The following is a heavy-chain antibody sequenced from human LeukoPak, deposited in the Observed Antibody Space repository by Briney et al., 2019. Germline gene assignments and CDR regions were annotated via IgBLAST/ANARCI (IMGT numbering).Heavy chain of an antibody. CDR3: ARLNEETSCFDY. J-gene: IGHJ4*02. D-gene: IGHD2-2*01. Sequence: SETLSLTCTVSGGSISSGNYYWSWIRQPAGKGLERIGRIYTSGSTNYNPSLKSRVTISVDTSKNQFSLKLSSVTAADTAVYYCARLNEETSCFDYWGQGTLVTVSS. CDR1: GGSISSGNYY. V-gene: IGHV4-61*02. CDR2: IYTSGST.